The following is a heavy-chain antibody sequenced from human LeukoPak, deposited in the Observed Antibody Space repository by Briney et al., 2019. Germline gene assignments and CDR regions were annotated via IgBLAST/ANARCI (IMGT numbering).Heavy chain of an antibody. V-gene: IGHV3-43*02. D-gene: IGHD2-15*01. CDR2: ISGDGGST. CDR1: GFTFDDYA. CDR3: AQASGFCSGGSCYDY. Sequence: GGSLRLSCAASGFTFDDYAMHWVRQAPGKGLEWVSLISGDGGSTYYADSVKGRFTISRDNCKNSLYLQMNSLRTEDTALYYCAQASGFCSGGSCYDYWGQGTLVTVSS. J-gene: IGHJ4*02.